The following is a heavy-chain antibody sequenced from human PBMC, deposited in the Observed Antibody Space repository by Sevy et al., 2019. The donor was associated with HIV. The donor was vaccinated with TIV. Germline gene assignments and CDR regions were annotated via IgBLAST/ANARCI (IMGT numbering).Heavy chain of an antibody. V-gene: IGHV4-39*01. Sequence: SETLSLTCTVSGGSISSSSYYWGWIRQPPGKGLEWIAIIYYSGSTYYNPSLKSRVSIFIDTSKNQFSLKLSPVTAADTALYYCARLSLSRRVTTGSYYFDYWGQGTLVTVSS. CDR3: ARLSLSRRVTTGSYYFDY. J-gene: IGHJ4*02. D-gene: IGHD1-1*01. CDR2: IYYSGST. CDR1: GGSISSSSYY.